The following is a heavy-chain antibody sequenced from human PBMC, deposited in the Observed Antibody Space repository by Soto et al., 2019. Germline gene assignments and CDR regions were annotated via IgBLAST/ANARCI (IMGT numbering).Heavy chain of an antibody. CDR2: ISSSSSYT. V-gene: IGHV3-11*06. J-gene: IGHJ4*02. CDR1: GFTFSDYY. Sequence: GGSLRLSCAASGFTFSDYYMSWIRQAPGKGLEWVSYISSSSSYTNYADSVKGRFTISRDNAKNSLYLQMNSLRAEDTAVYYCARDPEGFDPTYYYDSSGYSFDYWGQGTLVTVSS. CDR3: ARDPEGFDPTYYYDSSGYSFDY. D-gene: IGHD3-22*01.